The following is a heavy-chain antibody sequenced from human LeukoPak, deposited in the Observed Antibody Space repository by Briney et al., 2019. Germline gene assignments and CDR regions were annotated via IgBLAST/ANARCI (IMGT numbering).Heavy chain of an antibody. J-gene: IGHJ5*02. D-gene: IGHD3-10*01. V-gene: IGHV1-69*13. Sequence: ASVTVSCKASGGTFSSYAISWVRQAPGQGLEWMGGIIPIFGTANYAQKFQGRVTITADESTSTAYMELSSLRSEDTAVYYCASSPASDYYGSGSHTPPFDPWGQGTLVTVSS. CDR3: ASSPASDYYGSGSHTPPFDP. CDR1: GGTFSSYA. CDR2: IIPIFGTA.